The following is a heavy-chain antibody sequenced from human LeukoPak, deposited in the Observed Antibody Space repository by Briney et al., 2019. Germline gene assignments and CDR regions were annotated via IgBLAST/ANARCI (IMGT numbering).Heavy chain of an antibody. CDR2: IYTSGST. D-gene: IGHD3-10*01. Sequence: SETLSLTCTVSGGSISSYYWSWIRQPPGKGLEWIGYIYTSGSTNYNPSLKSRVTISVDTSKNQFSLKLSSVTAADTAVYYCARGSGFGEFVFFDYWGQGTLVTVSS. J-gene: IGHJ4*02. V-gene: IGHV4-4*09. CDR3: ARGSGFGEFVFFDY. CDR1: GGSISSYY.